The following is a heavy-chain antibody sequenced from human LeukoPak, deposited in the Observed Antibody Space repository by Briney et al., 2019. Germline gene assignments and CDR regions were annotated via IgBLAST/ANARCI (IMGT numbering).Heavy chain of an antibody. Sequence: GASVKVSCKASGYTFTGYYMHWVRQAPGQGLEWMGRINPNSGGTNYAQKFQGRVTMTRDTSISTAYMELSRLRSDDTAVYYCASGVGYCSSTSCYDAFDIWGQGTMVTVSS. D-gene: IGHD2-2*01. CDR2: INPNSGGT. CDR1: GYTFTGYY. V-gene: IGHV1-2*06. CDR3: ASGVGYCSSTSCYDAFDI. J-gene: IGHJ3*02.